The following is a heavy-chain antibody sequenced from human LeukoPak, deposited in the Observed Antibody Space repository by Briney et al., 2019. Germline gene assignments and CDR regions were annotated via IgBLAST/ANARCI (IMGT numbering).Heavy chain of an antibody. J-gene: IGHJ5*02. Sequence: SETLSLTCAVYGGSFSGYYWSWLRQPPGKRLEWIGYIYYSGSTNYNPSLKSRVTISVDTSKNQFSLKLSSVTAADTAVYYCARGAPYNWFDPWGQGTLVTVSS. D-gene: IGHD1-26*01. CDR1: GGSFSGYY. CDR2: IYYSGST. V-gene: IGHV4-59*01. CDR3: ARGAPYNWFDP.